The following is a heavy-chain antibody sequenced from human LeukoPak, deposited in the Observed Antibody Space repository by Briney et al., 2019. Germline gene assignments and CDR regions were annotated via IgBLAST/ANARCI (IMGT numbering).Heavy chain of an antibody. CDR1: GFTFSSYW. D-gene: IGHD2-2*01. CDR2: INSDGSST. CDR3: ARDQGSSPAGRGFDY. Sequence: GGSLRLSCAASGFTFSSYWMHWVRQAPGKGLVWVSRINSDGSSTSYADSVKGRFTISRDNAKNTLYLQMNSLRAEDTAVYYCARDQGSSPAGRGFDYWGQGTLVTVSS. J-gene: IGHJ4*02. V-gene: IGHV3-74*01.